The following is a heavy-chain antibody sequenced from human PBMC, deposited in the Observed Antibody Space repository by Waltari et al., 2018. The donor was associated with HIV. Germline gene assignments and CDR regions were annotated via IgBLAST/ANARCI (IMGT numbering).Heavy chain of an antibody. Sequence: EVQLVESGGGLVQPGGSLRLSCAASGFTFSSYWMSWVRQAPGKGVEWVANIKQDGSEKYYVDSVKGRFTISRDNAKNSLYLQMNSLRAEDTAVYYCARSLVMITFGGVIVEGFDYWGQGTLVTVSS. D-gene: IGHD3-16*02. J-gene: IGHJ4*02. V-gene: IGHV3-7*01. CDR3: ARSLVMITFGGVIVEGFDY. CDR1: GFTFSSYW. CDR2: IKQDGSEK.